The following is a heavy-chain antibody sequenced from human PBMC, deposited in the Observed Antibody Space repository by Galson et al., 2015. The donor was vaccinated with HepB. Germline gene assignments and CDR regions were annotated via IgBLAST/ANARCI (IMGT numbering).Heavy chain of an antibody. CDR1: GFTFSSFP. J-gene: IGHJ4*02. D-gene: IGHD2-15*01. CDR3: ARGPRAFSAAGDFDY. V-gene: IGHV3-23*01. CDR2: ISGGGGSR. Sequence: SLRLSCAASGFTFSSFPFSWVRQVPGKGLECVSLISGGGGSRNYADSVKGRFSISRDNSKNTVQLQMNSLTAADTAIYYCARGPRAFSAAGDFDYWGQGTLVTVSS.